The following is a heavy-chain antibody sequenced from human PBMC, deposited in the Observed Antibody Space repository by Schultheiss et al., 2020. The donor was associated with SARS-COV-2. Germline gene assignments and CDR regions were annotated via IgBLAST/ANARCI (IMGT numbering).Heavy chain of an antibody. CDR1: GGSISSGYS. J-gene: IGHJ4*02. CDR2: IYYSGST. CDR3: AREVITFGGVIEGIDY. V-gene: IGHV4-30-4*08. Sequence: SETLSLTCTVSGGSISSGYSWSWIRQHPGKGLEWIGYIYYSGSTYYNPSLKSRVTISVDTSKNQFSLKLSSVTAADTAVYYCAREVITFGGVIEGIDYWGQGTLVTVSS. D-gene: IGHD3-16*02.